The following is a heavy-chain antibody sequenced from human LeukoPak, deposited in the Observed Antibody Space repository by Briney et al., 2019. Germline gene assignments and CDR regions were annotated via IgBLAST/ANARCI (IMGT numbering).Heavy chain of an antibody. Sequence: ASVKVSCKASGYTFTSYDINWVRQATGQGLEWMGWMNPNSGNTDYAQKFQGRVTMTRNTSISTAYMELSSLRSEDTAVYYCARVPPRPPYRRLYGDSYLNWFDPWGQGTLVTISS. V-gene: IGHV1-8*01. J-gene: IGHJ5*02. CDR1: GYTFTSYD. CDR3: ARVPPRPPYRRLYGDSYLNWFDP. CDR2: MNPNSGNT. D-gene: IGHD4-17*01.